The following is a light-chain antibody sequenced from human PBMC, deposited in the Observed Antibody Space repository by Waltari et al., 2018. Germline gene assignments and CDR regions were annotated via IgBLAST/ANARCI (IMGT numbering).Light chain of an antibody. CDR2: GNS. CDR1: SSNIGAGYD. V-gene: IGLV1-40*01. J-gene: IGLJ2*01. Sequence: QSVLTQPPSVSGAPGQRVTISCTGSSSNIGAGYDVHWYQQLPGAAPKVVIYGNSNRPSGVPDRFSGSKSDTSASLAITGLQADDEADYYCQSYDSSLSGSVFGGGTKLTVL. CDR3: QSYDSSLSGSV.